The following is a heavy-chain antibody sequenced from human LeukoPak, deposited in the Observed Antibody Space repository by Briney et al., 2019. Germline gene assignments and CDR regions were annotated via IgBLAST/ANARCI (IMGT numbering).Heavy chain of an antibody. V-gene: IGHV4-34*01. CDR2: INHSGST. CDR3: ARGREEVPPAHPDAFDI. J-gene: IGHJ3*02. CDR1: GGSFSGYY. Sequence: SETLSLTCAVYGGSFSGYYWSWIRQPPGKGLEWIGEINHSGSTNYNPSLKSRVTISVGTSKNQFSLKLSSVTAADTAVYYCARGREEVPPAHPDAFDIWGQGTMVSVSS. D-gene: IGHD2-2*01.